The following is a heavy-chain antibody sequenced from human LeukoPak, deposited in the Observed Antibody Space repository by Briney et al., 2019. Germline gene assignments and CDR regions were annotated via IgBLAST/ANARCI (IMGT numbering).Heavy chain of an antibody. V-gene: IGHV4-34*01. Sequence: PSETLSLTCAVYGGSFSGYYWSWIRQPPGKGLEWIGEINHSGSTNYNPSLKSRVTISVDTSKNQFSLKLSSVTAADTAVYYCARGRPIFGVAYYMGVWGKGTTVTVSS. J-gene: IGHJ6*03. D-gene: IGHD3-3*01. CDR2: INHSGST. CDR1: GGSFSGYY. CDR3: ARGRPIFGVAYYMGV.